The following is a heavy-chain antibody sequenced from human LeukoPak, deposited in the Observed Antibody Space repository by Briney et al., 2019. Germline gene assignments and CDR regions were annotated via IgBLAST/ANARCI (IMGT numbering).Heavy chain of an antibody. CDR3: ARSVGWSGAFDI. D-gene: IGHD1-14*01. V-gene: IGHV4-59*08. Sequence: SETLSLTCTVSGGSISSYYWSWIRQPPGKGLEWIGYIYYSGSTNYNPSLKSRVTISVDTSKNQFSLKLSSVTAADTAVYYCARSVGWSGAFDIWGQGTMVTVSS. CDR2: IYYSGST. J-gene: IGHJ3*02. CDR1: GGSISSYY.